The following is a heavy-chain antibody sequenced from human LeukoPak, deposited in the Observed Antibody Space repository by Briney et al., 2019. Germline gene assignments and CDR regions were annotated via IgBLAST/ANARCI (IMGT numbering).Heavy chain of an antibody. V-gene: IGHV3-21*01. CDR3: AKDRLRRDGYNYAGEKYYFDS. Sequence: PGGSLRLSCAASGFTFSSYSMNWVRQAPGKGLEWVSSISSSSSYIYYADSVKGRFTISRDNSKNTLYLQMNSLTTEDTAVYYCAKDRLRRDGYNYAGEKYYFDSWGQGILVTVSS. CDR1: GFTFSSYS. D-gene: IGHD5-24*01. J-gene: IGHJ4*02. CDR2: ISSSSSYI.